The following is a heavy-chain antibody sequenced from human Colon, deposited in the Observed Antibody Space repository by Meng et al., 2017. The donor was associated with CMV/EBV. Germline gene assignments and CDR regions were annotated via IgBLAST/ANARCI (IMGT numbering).Heavy chain of an antibody. D-gene: IGHD3-9*01. CDR3: VRSASRTWFFQH. CDR2: VYWDDDE. J-gene: IGHJ1*01. V-gene: IGHV2-5*02. CDR1: GFSLSTSIVG. Sequence: QITLKESGPTLVKPTQTLTLTGPFSGFSLSTSIVGVGWVRQPPGKALEFLALVYWDDDERYSPSLKSRLTIAKDTSKNQVVLTMTNMDPVDTATYYCVRSASRTWFFQHWGQGSLVTVSS.